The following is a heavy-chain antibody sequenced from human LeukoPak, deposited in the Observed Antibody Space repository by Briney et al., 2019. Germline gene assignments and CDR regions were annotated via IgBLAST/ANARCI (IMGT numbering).Heavy chain of an antibody. D-gene: IGHD3-16*01. CDR1: GFTFSTYW. J-gene: IGHJ4*02. CDR3: ARGSTWGGDY. Sequence: GGSLRLSCAASGFTFSTYWMSWVRQAPGKGLEWVANIKQDGSETHYVDSVKGRFTISRDNAKNLLYLQMSSLRAEDTAVYYCARGSTWGGDYWGQGTLVTVSS. CDR2: IKQDGSET. V-gene: IGHV3-7*05.